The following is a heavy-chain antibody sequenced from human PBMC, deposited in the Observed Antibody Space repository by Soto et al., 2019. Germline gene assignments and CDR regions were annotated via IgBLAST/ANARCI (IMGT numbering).Heavy chain of an antibody. CDR2: IRSKAYGGTT. Sequence: SLRLSCTASGFPFGDYAMSWFRQAPGKGLEWVGFIRSKAYGGTTEYAASVKGRFTISRDDSKSIAYLQMNSLKTEDTAVYYCTRGSRDYDSSGYYYFDYWGQGTLVTVSS. D-gene: IGHD3-22*01. V-gene: IGHV3-49*03. J-gene: IGHJ4*02. CDR3: TRGSRDYDSSGYYYFDY. CDR1: GFPFGDYA.